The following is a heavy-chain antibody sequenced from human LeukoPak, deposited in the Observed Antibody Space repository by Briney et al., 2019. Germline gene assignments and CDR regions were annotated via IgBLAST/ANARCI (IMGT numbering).Heavy chain of an antibody. Sequence: GSSVKVSCKASGDTFIPYTFSWVRQAPGQGLEWMGWISVYNGNADYAQKFKGRVTMTTDTSTTTAYMELRSLRSDDTAVYYCARVGSYCTNDICHDFWGQGTLVTVSS. CDR2: ISVYNGNA. CDR1: GDTFIPYT. V-gene: IGHV1-18*04. CDR3: ARVGSYCTNDICHDF. J-gene: IGHJ4*02. D-gene: IGHD2-8*01.